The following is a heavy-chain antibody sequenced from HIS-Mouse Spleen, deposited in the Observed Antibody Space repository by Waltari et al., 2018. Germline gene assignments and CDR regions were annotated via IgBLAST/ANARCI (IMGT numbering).Heavy chain of an antibody. Sequence: VQLVESGGGVVQPGRSLRRSCAASGFTFSSYGMHWVRQAPGKGLEWVAVIWYDGSNKYYADSVKGRFTISRDNSKNTLYLQMNSLRAEDTAVYYCAKGKYYFDYWGQGTLVTVSS. J-gene: IGHJ4*02. CDR1: GFTFSSYG. V-gene: IGHV3-33*06. CDR2: IWYDGSNK. CDR3: AKGKYYFDY.